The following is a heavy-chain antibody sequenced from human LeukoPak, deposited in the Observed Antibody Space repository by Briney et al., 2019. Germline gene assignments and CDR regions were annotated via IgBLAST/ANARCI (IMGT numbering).Heavy chain of an antibody. CDR1: GGSISSYY. D-gene: IGHD3-3*01. CDR3: AREIRFLELDY. J-gene: IGHJ4*02. V-gene: IGHV4-59*12. Sequence: SETLSLTCTVSGGSISSYYWSWIRQPPGKGLEWIGYIYYSGSTNYNPSLKSRVTISVDTSKNQFSLKLSSVTAADTAVYYCAREIRFLELDYWGQGTLVTVSS. CDR2: IYYSGST.